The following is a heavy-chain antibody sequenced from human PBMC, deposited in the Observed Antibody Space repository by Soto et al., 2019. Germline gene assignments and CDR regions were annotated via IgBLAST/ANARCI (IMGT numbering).Heavy chain of an antibody. CDR3: ARAIDYDILTGYPAPPDY. Sequence: PGGSLRLSCAASGFTFSSYDMHCVRQATGKGLEWVSAIGTAGDTYYPGSVKGRFTISRENAKNSLYLQMNSLRAGDTAVYYCARAIDYDILTGYPAPPDYWGQGTLVTVSS. CDR2: IGTAGDT. V-gene: IGHV3-13*04. D-gene: IGHD3-9*01. J-gene: IGHJ4*02. CDR1: GFTFSSYD.